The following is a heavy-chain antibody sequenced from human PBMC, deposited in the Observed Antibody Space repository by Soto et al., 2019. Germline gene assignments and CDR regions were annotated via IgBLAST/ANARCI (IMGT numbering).Heavy chain of an antibody. Sequence: QVQLVQSGAEVRKPGASVKVSCKASGYTFTTYGISWVRQAPGQGLEWMGWISGYDGHTKYAQKFQGRIIMTTDTPTSTVYMDLRSLRSDDTAVYYCAREGEMPYYYYGLAVWGQGTTVTVSS. CDR1: GYTFTTYG. V-gene: IGHV1-18*01. CDR2: ISGYDGHT. D-gene: IGHD3-16*01. J-gene: IGHJ6*02. CDR3: AREGEMPYYYYGLAV.